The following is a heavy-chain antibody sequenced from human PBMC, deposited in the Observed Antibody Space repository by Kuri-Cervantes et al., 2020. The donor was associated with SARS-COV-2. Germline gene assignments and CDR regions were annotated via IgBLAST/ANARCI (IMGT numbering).Heavy chain of an antibody. CDR3: ARGGSCNSGTCFYY. J-gene: IGHJ4*02. V-gene: IGHV3-53*01. CDR2: IYSSGNT. CDR1: GFTVSTNY. D-gene: IGHD2-15*01. Sequence: GESLKISCAASGFTVSTNYMSWVRQAPGKGLEWVSLIYSSGNTHYADSVKGRFTISRDNSKNTLYLQLNSLRVDDTAVYYCARGGSCNSGTCFYYWGQGTLVTVSS.